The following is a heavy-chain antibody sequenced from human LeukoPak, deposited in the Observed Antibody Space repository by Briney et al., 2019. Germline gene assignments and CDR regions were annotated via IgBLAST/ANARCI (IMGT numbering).Heavy chain of an antibody. V-gene: IGHV4-39*07. J-gene: IGHJ5*02. D-gene: IGHD4-11*01. Sequence: SETLSLTCTVSGGSISSTNYYWGWIRQPPWKGLEWIGSIYHVGYTYYNPSLKSRVTLSLDTSNNQVSLRLNSVTAADTAVYYCARDPEGNYVAWFDPWGQGTLVTVSS. CDR2: IYHVGYT. CDR1: GGSISSTNYY. CDR3: ARDPEGNYVAWFDP.